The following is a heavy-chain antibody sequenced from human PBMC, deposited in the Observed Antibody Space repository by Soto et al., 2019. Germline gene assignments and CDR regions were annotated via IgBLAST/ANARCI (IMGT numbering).Heavy chain of an antibody. CDR2: VSLTGDRT. V-gene: IGHV3-23*01. Sequence: EVQLLESGGGLVQPGGSLRLSCVASRFDFSSYEMSWVRQAAGKGLEWVSRVSLTGDRTNYAGSLKGRFTVSRDNFKNALYLEMDSLRPDDTAIYYCARGGGYCTPTSSAIDSWGRGTPVTVSS. CDR3: ARGGGYCTPTSSAIDS. D-gene: IGHD2-8*01. J-gene: IGHJ4*02. CDR1: RFDFSSYE.